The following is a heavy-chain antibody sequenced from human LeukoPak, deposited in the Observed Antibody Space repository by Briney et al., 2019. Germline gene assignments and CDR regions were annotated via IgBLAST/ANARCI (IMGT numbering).Heavy chain of an antibody. CDR1: GGSMTNLY. V-gene: IGHV4-59*01. CDR3: ARDDGSRDTSMAFDY. CDR2: IYSSGST. D-gene: IGHD5-18*01. J-gene: IGHJ4*02. Sequence: SETLSLTCSVSGGSMTNLYWTWIRQPPGKGLEWIGYIYSSGSTKYNPSLKSRVTISVDTSKNQFSLKLSSVTAADTAVYYCARDDGSRDTSMAFDYWGQGTLVTVSS.